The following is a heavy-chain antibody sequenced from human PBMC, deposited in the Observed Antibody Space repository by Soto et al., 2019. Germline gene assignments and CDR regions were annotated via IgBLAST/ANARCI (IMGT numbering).Heavy chain of an antibody. Sequence: EVQLVESGGGLVQPGGSLKLSCAASGFTFSGSAMHWVRQASGKGLEWVGRIRSKANSYATAYAASVKGRFTISRDDSKNTAYLQMNCLKTEDTAVYYCTTRIITGNIHFDYWGQGTLVTVSS. CDR3: TTRIITGNIHFDY. J-gene: IGHJ4*02. CDR1: GFTFSGSA. V-gene: IGHV3-73*01. CDR2: IRSKANSYAT. D-gene: IGHD3-22*01.